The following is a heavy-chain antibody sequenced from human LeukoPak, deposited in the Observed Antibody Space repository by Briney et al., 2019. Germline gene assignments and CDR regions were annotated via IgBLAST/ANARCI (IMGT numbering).Heavy chain of an antibody. Sequence: PSETLSLTCTVSGGSISSSYWSWIRQSPGKGLEWIGYVHYAGSSYYNPSLKSRVTLSVDTSKNQFSLRLSSVTAADTAVYYCAREVYHYDSSGYYIDYWGQGTLVTVSS. CDR3: AREVYHYDSSGYYIDY. V-gene: IGHV4-59*01. J-gene: IGHJ4*02. CDR1: GGSISSSY. D-gene: IGHD3-22*01. CDR2: VHYAGSS.